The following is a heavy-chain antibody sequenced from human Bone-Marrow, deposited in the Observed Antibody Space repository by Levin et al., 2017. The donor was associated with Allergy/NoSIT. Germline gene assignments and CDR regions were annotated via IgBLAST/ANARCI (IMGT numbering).Heavy chain of an antibody. V-gene: IGHV3-66*02. D-gene: IGHD3-10*01. J-gene: IGHJ4*02. CDR2: IYSGGST. CDR3: ARDVFGGIGLVTDY. Sequence: GESLKISCAASGFTVSSNYMSWVRQAPAKGLEWVSVIYSGGSTYYADSVKGRFTISRDNSKNTLYLQMNSLRAEDTAVYYCARDVFGGIGLVTDYWGQGTLVTVSS. CDR1: GFTVSSNY.